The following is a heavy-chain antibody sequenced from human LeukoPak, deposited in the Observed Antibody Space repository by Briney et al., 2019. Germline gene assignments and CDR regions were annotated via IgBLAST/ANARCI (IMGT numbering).Heavy chain of an antibody. D-gene: IGHD6-13*01. CDR3: AKDGSSSWQDKYFQH. J-gene: IGHJ1*01. CDR1: GFTFDDYA. Sequence: GRSLTLSCAASGFTFDDYAMHWVRQPQGKGLEWVSAISGSAGTTYYADSVKGRFTISRDNSKNTLYLQMNSLRAEDTALYYCAKDGSSSWQDKYFQHWGQGTLVTVSS. V-gene: IGHV3-23*01. CDR2: ISGSAGTT.